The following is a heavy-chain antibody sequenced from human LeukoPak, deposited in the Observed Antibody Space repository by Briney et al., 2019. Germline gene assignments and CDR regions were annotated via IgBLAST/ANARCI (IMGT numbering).Heavy chain of an antibody. J-gene: IGHJ4*02. CDR2: ISYDGLDS. CDR1: GFSFSTHT. D-gene: IGHD3-22*01. CDR3: ARGRLGITVIVAATPLID. V-gene: IGHV3-30-3*01. Sequence: GKSLRLSCTASGFSFSTHTMHWVRQAPGKGLEWLSVISYDGLDSYYIDSVRGRFTVSRDNSKNTVYLEMNSLRVEDTALYFCARGRLGITVIVAATPLIDWGQGSLVTVSS.